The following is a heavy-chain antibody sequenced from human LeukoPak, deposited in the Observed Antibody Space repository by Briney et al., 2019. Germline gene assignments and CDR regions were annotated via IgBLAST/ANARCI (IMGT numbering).Heavy chain of an antibody. Sequence: GASVKVSCKASGYTFTTYYMHWVRQAPGQGLEWMGIIDPSGGGTNYAQKFQGRVTMTRDTPTSTVYMELSSLRSEDTAVYYCASLGSGSSRIIDFDYWGQGTLVTVSS. CDR1: GYTFTTYY. D-gene: IGHD3-10*01. V-gene: IGHV1-46*01. CDR2: IDPSGGGT. CDR3: ASLGSGSSRIIDFDY. J-gene: IGHJ4*02.